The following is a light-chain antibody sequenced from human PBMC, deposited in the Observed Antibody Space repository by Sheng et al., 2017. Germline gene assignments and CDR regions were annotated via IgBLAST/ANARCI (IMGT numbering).Light chain of an antibody. Sequence: DIQMTQSPSSLSASVGDRVTITCRASQGITNSLAWFQQKPGKAPKSLIYGASRLQSGVPSRFSASGSGTDFTLTISTLQPEDSATFYCQQYHIYPLTFGGGTKVEIK. V-gene: IGKV1-16*01. CDR1: QGITNS. CDR2: GAS. CDR3: QQYHIYPLT. J-gene: IGKJ4*01.